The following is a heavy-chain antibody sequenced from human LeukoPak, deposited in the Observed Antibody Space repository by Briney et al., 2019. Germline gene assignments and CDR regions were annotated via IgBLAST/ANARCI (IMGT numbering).Heavy chain of an antibody. V-gene: IGHV3-21*01. CDR2: ISSSSSYI. CDR3: ARDLIYSNDYGEYPHMDF. D-gene: IGHD4-17*01. Sequence: GGSLRLSCVASGFTFSSYSMNWVRQAPGKGLEWVSSISSSSSYIYYADSVKGRFTISRDNAKNSLYLQMNSLRAEDTAVYYCARDLIYSNDYGEYPHMDFWGKGTTVTVSS. J-gene: IGHJ6*03. CDR1: GFTFSSYS.